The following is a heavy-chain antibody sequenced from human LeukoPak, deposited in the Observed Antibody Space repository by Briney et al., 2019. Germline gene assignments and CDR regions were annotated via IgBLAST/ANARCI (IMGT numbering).Heavy chain of an antibody. CDR2: ISGSGGST. Sequence: SGGSLRLSCAASGFTFTTYAMSWVRQAPGKGLEWVSAISGSGGSTFHADSVKGRFTIPRDYSKNTLYLQMNSLRAEDTAVYYCANFHCSSTSCHLSGYFQHWGQGTLVTVSS. V-gene: IGHV3-23*01. D-gene: IGHD2-2*01. CDR3: ANFHCSSTSCHLSGYFQH. J-gene: IGHJ1*01. CDR1: GFTFTTYA.